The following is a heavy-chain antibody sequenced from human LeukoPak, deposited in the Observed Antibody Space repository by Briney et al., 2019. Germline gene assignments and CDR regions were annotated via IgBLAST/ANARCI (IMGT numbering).Heavy chain of an antibody. Sequence: GGSLRLSCAASGFTFTTYWMSWVRQAPGKGLEWVANINQDGSEKYFVDSVKGRFTISRDNAKNSLYLQMNSLRAKDTAVYYCARGLRPYYYGSGSPHTFDYWGQGTLVTVSS. D-gene: IGHD3-10*01. V-gene: IGHV3-7*01. CDR1: GFTFTTYW. CDR2: INQDGSEK. J-gene: IGHJ4*02. CDR3: ARGLRPYYYGSGSPHTFDY.